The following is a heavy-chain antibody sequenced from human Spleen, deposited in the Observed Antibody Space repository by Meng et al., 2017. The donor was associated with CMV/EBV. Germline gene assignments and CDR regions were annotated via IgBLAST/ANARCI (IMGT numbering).Heavy chain of an antibody. Sequence: SETLSLTCAVYGGSLSGYYWRWIRQSPGKGLEWIGYIYYSGSTYYNPSLKSRVIISVDTSKNQFSLKLSSVTAADTAVYYCARDYYGSETYGMDVWGQGTTVTVSS. D-gene: IGHD3-10*01. CDR1: GGSLSGYY. CDR3: ARDYYGSETYGMDV. V-gene: IGHV4-34*09. CDR2: IYYSGST. J-gene: IGHJ6*02.